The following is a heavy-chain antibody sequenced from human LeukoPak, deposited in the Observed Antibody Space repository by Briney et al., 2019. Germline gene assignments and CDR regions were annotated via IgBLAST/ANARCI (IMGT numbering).Heavy chain of an antibody. V-gene: IGHV3-23*01. CDR3: AKREQKVAVTAIPFAEYFQH. J-gene: IGHJ1*01. CDR1: GFTFSSYA. Sequence: GGSLRLSSAASGFTFSSYAMSWVRQAPGKGLEWVSAISGSGGSTYYADSVKGRFTISRDNSKNTLYLQMNSLRAEDTAVYYCAKREQKVAVTAIPFAEYFQHWGQGTLVTVSS. CDR2: ISGSGGST. D-gene: IGHD2-21*02.